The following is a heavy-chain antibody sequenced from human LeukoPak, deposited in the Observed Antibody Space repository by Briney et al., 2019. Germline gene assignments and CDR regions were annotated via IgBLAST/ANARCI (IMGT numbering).Heavy chain of an antibody. CDR1: GYTFNTYY. Sequence: GSVKVSCKTSGYTFNTYYIHWVRQAPGQGLEWMGIINPSGGSTTYAQKFQGRVTMTRDTSTTTVYMELNNLKSEDTAVYYCARDGSPARFDYWGHGTLVTVSS. J-gene: IGHJ4*01. CDR2: INPSGGST. CDR3: ARDGSPARFDY. D-gene: IGHD6-13*01. V-gene: IGHV1-46*02.